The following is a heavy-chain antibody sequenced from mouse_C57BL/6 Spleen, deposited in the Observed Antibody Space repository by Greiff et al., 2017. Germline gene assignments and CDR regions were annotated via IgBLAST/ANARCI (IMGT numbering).Heavy chain of an antibody. CDR2: IYPGDGDT. D-gene: IGHD2-4*01. CDR3: ASGITTLYYYAMDY. Sequence: QVQLKESGPELVKPGASVKISCKASGYALSSSWMNWVKQRPGKGLEWIGRIYPGDGDTNYNGKFKGKATLTADKSSSTAYMQLSSLTSEDSAVYFCASGITTLYYYAMDYWGQGTSVTVSS. CDR1: GYALSSSW. V-gene: IGHV1-82*01. J-gene: IGHJ4*01.